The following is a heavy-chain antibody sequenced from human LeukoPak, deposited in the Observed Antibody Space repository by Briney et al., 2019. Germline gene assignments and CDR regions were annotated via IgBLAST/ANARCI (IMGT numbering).Heavy chain of an antibody. CDR2: INPNSGGT. J-gene: IGHJ5*02. Sequence: ASVKVSCKASGYTFTSHGISWVRQAPGQGLEWMGWINPNSGGTNYAQKFQGRVTMTRDTSISTAYMELSRLRSDDTAVYYCARDGLMVYAIGDNWFDPWGQGTLVTVSS. D-gene: IGHD2-8*01. V-gene: IGHV1-2*02. CDR1: GYTFTSHG. CDR3: ARDGLMVYAIGDNWFDP.